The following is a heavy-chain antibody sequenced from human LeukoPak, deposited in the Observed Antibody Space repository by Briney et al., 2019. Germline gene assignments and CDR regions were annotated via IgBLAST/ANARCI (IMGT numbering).Heavy chain of an antibody. D-gene: IGHD3-3*01. CDR1: GYTFTSYY. CDR2: INPSGGST. Sequence: ASVKVSCKASGYTFTSYYMHWVRQAPGQGLEWKGIINPSGGSTSYAQKFQGRVTMTRDTSTSTVYMELGSLRSEDTAVYYCASLGVVPGNYFDYWGQGTLVTVSS. CDR3: ASLGVVPGNYFDY. J-gene: IGHJ4*02. V-gene: IGHV1-46*01.